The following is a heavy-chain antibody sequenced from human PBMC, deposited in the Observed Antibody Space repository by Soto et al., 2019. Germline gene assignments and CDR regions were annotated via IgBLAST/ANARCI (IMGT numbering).Heavy chain of an antibody. CDR1: GFTFDEYG. CDR2: ISWNSGTI. J-gene: IGHJ6*02. CDR3: AKSTGGTANGMDV. Sequence: EVQLVESGGGLVQPGRSLRLFCGASGFTFDEYGMHWVRQAPGKGLEWVSGISWNSGTIGYADSVKGRFTISRDNAKNSLYLQISSLRAEDTALYYCAKSTGGTANGMDVWGQGTTVTVSS. D-gene: IGHD2-8*02. V-gene: IGHV3-9*01.